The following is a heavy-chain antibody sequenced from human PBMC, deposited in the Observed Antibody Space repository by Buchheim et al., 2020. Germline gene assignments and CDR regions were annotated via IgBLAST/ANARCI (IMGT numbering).Heavy chain of an antibody. J-gene: IGHJ4*02. CDR1: GDSIRSGGYY. V-gene: IGHV4-31*03. CDR2: MYYSGTT. Sequence: QVQLQESGPGLVKPSQPLSPTCSVSGDSIRSGGYYWSWIRQHPGKGLEWIGYMYYSGTTYYTPSLRSRVTISLATAKNQFSLKLNSVTAADTAVYYCARRDGFNQVFDFWGRGTL. D-gene: IGHD5-24*01. CDR3: ARRDGFNQVFDF.